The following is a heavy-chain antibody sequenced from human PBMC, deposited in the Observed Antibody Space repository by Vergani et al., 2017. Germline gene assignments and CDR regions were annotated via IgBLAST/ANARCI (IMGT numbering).Heavy chain of an antibody. V-gene: IGHV3-30*03. J-gene: IGHJ3*02. D-gene: IGHD3-22*01. Sequence: QVQLVESGGGVVQPGRSLRLSCAASGFTFSSYGMHWVRQAPGKGLEGVAVISYDGSNKYYADSVKGRFTISRDNSKKTLYLQMNSLRAEDSAVYYCELGLIPFDSSGSSYYYAFDIWGQGTMVTVSS. CDR1: GFTFSSYG. CDR2: ISYDGSNK. CDR3: ELGLIPFDSSGSSYYYAFDI.